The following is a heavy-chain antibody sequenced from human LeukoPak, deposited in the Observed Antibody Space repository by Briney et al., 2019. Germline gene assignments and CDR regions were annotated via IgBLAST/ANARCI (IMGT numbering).Heavy chain of an antibody. CDR1: GFTFTGNT. J-gene: IGHJ4*02. D-gene: IGHD2/OR15-2a*01. V-gene: IGHV3-48*01. Sequence: GGSLRLSCEASGFTFTGNTMHWFRQAPGKGLEWVSYITSSSSAIYYAESVKGRLTISRDNAKNSLYLQMNSLRAEDTAVYFCARDYVYAFDYWGQGTLVTVSS. CDR3: ARDYVYAFDY. CDR2: ITSSSSAI.